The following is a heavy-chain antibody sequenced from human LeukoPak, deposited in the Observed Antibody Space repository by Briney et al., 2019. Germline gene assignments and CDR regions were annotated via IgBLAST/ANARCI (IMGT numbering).Heavy chain of an antibody. CDR2: ISANGAKT. J-gene: IGHJ4*02. D-gene: IGHD3-10*01. CDR3: AKGWSVTMVMAAPGD. V-gene: IGHV3-23*01. CDR1: GFTFNSYA. Sequence: PGGSLRLSXAASGFTFNSYAMSWVRQAPGKGLEWVSGISANGAKTYYADSVKGRFTISRDNSKNTQSLQMNSLRAEDTALYYCAKGWSVTMVMAAPGDWGQGALVTVSS.